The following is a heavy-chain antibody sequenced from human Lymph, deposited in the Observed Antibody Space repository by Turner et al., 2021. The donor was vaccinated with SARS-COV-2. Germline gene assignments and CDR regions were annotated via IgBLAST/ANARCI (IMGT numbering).Heavy chain of an antibody. V-gene: IGHV3-30-3*01. CDR2: ISFDGNNK. Sequence: SCAASGCAFSRYAMHWVRQAPGKGLEWVAVISFDGNNKYYTDSVKGRFTISRDNSENTLYLQLNSLRPEDTAVYYCARGDYYGSGTYPGKTFDYWGQGTLVTVSS. CDR3: ARGDYYGSGTYPGKTFDY. D-gene: IGHD3-10*01. CDR1: GCAFSRYA. J-gene: IGHJ4*02.